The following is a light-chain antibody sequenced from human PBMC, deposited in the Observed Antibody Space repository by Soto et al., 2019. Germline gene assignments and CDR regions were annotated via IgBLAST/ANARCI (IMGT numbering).Light chain of an antibody. J-gene: IGKJ3*01. CDR3: QQRSNWPFT. Sequence: EILLTQSPAIVSLSPGEIAPLSCRASQSVSSNLAWYQQKPGQAPRLLIYGASTRATGIPARFSGSGSGTDFTLTISRLAPEDVEVYYCQQRSNWPFTFGPGTKVDIK. V-gene: IGKV3-11*01. CDR1: QSVSSN. CDR2: GAS.